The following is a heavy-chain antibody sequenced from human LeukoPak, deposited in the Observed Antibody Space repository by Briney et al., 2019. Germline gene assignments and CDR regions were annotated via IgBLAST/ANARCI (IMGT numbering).Heavy chain of an antibody. V-gene: IGHV3-33*01. CDR2: TWYDGSNK. J-gene: IGHJ4*02. CDR1: GFTFSSYG. D-gene: IGHD6-13*01. Sequence: GGSLRLSCAASGFTFSSYGMHWGRQAPGKGLEWVAVTWYDGSNKYYADSVKGRFTISRDNPKNTLYLQMNSLRGDDTAVYYCARETAADGKPYDYWGRGTLVTVSS. CDR3: ARETAADGKPYDY.